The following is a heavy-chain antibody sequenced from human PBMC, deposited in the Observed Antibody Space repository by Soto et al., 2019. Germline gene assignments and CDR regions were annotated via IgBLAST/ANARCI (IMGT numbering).Heavy chain of an antibody. CDR3: ARRSGYGNFDY. J-gene: IGHJ4*02. CDR2: IYHSGST. CDR1: GGSISSGGYS. Sequence: SETLSLTCAVSGGSISSGGYSWSWIRQPPGKGLEWIGYIYHSGSTYYNPSLKSRVTISADTSNNQFSLKLTSVTAADTAVYYCARRSGYGNFDYWGQGTLVTVSS. D-gene: IGHD5-12*01. V-gene: IGHV4-30-2*01.